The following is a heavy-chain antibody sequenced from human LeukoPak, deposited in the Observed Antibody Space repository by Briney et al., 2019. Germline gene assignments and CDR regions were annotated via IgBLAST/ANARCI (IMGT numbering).Heavy chain of an antibody. CDR2: IHFSGST. J-gene: IGHJ4*02. CDR1: GYSISSGYY. V-gene: IGHV4-61*05. CDR3: ARIFRGAYFDY. Sequence: PSETLSLTCTVSGYSISSGYYWGWIRQPPGKGLEWIGYIHFSGSTNYNPSLKSRVTVSDDKSKNQFSLKLSSVTAADTAVYYCARIFRGAYFDYRGQGTLVTVSS. D-gene: IGHD3-10*01.